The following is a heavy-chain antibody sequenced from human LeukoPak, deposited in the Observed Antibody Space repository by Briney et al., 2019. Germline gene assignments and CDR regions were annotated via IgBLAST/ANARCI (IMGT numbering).Heavy chain of an antibody. D-gene: IGHD2-2*01. J-gene: IGHJ4*02. V-gene: IGHV1-46*03. CDR1: GYTFTNYY. CDR2: INPGGTT. Sequence: ASVKVSCKASGYTFTNYYIYWVRQAPGQGLEWMGLINPGGTTNNAQKFQGRVTMTKDTSTNTVYMELSSLRSEDTAVYYCARGLPATFDYWGQGTLVTVSS. CDR3: ARGLPATFDY.